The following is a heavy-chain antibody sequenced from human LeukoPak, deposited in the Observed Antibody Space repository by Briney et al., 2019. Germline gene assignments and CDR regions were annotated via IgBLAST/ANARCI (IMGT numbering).Heavy chain of an antibody. CDR2: IYPGDSDT. V-gene: IGHV5-51*01. Sequence: GESLKISCKGSGYSFTTHWIGWVGQMPGKGLEWMGTIYPGDSDTRYSPSFQGQVTISADKSISTAYLQWSSLKASDTAMYYCASGIAAAGTIDYWGQGTLVTVSS. CDR3: ASGIAAAGTIDY. J-gene: IGHJ4*02. D-gene: IGHD6-13*01. CDR1: GYSFTTHW.